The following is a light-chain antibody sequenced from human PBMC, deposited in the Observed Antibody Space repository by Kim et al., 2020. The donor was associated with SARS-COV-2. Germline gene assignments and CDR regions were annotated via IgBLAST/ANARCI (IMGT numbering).Light chain of an antibody. CDR1: HGISCY. CDR2: SAS. J-gene: IGKJ4*01. CDR3: QQLNSYPLT. V-gene: IGKV1-9*01. Sequence: SVEDTVTITCRASHGISCYLAWYQQSPGLAPKVLIYSASTFQSGVPSRFSDSGSGTDFTLTISSLQPEDFATYYCQQLNSYPLTFGGGTKVDI.